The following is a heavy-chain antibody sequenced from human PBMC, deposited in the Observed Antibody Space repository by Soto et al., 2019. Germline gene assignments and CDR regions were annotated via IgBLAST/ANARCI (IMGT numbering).Heavy chain of an antibody. V-gene: IGHV4-34*01. CDR1: GGSFSGYY. Sequence: SETLSLTCAVYGGSFSGYYWSWIRQPPRKGLEWIGSISHSGTTSYSPSLTSRVSISVDTSKNQVSLKLTSVTAADTAVYFCARVTMVIRDSDHFGVDVWGHGTTVTVSS. CDR2: ISHSGTT. J-gene: IGHJ6*02. CDR3: ARVTMVIRDSDHFGVDV. D-gene: IGHD4-17*01.